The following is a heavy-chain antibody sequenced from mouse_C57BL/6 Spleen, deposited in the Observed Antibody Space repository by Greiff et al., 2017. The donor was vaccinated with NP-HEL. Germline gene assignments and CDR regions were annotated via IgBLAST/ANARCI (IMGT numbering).Heavy chain of an antibody. D-gene: IGHD1-1*01. CDR3: ARAAITTVYAMDY. Sequence: VQLKESGPELVKPGASVNISCKASGYAFSSSWMNWVKQRPGKGLEWIGRIYPGDGDTNYNGKFKGKATLTADKSSSTAYMQLSSLTSEDSAVYFCARAAITTVYAMDYWGQGTSVTVSS. J-gene: IGHJ4*01. CDR1: GYAFSSSW. CDR2: IYPGDGDT. V-gene: IGHV1-82*01.